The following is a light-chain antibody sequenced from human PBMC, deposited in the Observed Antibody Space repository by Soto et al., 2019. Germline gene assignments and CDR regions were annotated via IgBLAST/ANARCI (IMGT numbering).Light chain of an antibody. CDR2: DAS. CDR3: QQRSNWRIT. V-gene: IGKV3-11*01. J-gene: IGKJ5*01. Sequence: EMVMTQSPVTLSVSPGERATLSCRASQSVSSYLAWYQQKPGQAPRLLIYDASNRATGIPARFSGSGSGTDFTLTISSLEPEDFAVYYCQQRSNWRITFGQGTRLEIK. CDR1: QSVSSY.